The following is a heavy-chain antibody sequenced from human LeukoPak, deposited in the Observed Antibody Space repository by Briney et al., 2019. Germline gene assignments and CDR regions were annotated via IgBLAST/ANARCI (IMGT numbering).Heavy chain of an antibody. J-gene: IGHJ2*01. CDR1: GGSFSGYF. Sequence: SETLSLTCAVYGGSFSGYFWTWIRQSPGKGLEWLGEINHHGNTNYNPSFKSRVIISVDTSKNQFSLKLTSVTAADTAVYYCARLLGSSGYAGDWYFDLWGPGALVTVSS. CDR2: INHHGNT. D-gene: IGHD3-22*01. V-gene: IGHV4-34*01. CDR3: ARLLGSSGYAGDWYFDL.